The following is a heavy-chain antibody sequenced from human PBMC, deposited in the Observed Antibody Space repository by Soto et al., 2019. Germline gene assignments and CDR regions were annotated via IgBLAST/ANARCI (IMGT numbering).Heavy chain of an antibody. Sequence: TLETMSHSNTVSCGYISNLDYHWSLNSQPPGKGLEWIGYIYYSGSTYYNPSLKSRVTISVDTSKNQFSLKLSSVTAADTAVYYCARSVFPWGQGTLVTVSS. J-gene: IGHJ5*02. CDR1: CGYISNLDYH. V-gene: IGHV4-31*03. CDR2: IYYSGST. CDR3: ARSVFP.